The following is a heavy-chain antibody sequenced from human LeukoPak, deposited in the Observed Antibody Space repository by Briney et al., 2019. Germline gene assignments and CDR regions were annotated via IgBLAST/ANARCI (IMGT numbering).Heavy chain of an antibody. J-gene: IGHJ2*01. CDR1: GGSFSGYY. CDR3: ARRRHYWYFDL. V-gene: IGHV4-34*01. CDR2: INHSGST. Sequence: SETLSLTCAVYGGSFSGYYWSWIRQPPGKGLEWIGEINHSGSTNYNPSLKSRVTISVDTSKNQFSLKLSSVTAADTAVYYCARRRHYWYFDLRGRGTLVTVSS.